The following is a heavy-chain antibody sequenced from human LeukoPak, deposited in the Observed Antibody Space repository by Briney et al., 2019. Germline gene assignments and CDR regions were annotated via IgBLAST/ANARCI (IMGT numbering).Heavy chain of an antibody. Sequence: SETLSLTCTVSGGSIRSYYWNWIRQPPGKGLEWLGYIYYSGSTNYNPSFKSRVTISVDTSKNQFSLKLSSVTAADTAMYYCAKTSSSWYMDGFDPWGQGILVTVSS. CDR2: IYYSGST. CDR1: GGSIRSYY. CDR3: AKTSSSWYMDGFDP. V-gene: IGHV4-59*01. D-gene: IGHD6-13*01. J-gene: IGHJ5*02.